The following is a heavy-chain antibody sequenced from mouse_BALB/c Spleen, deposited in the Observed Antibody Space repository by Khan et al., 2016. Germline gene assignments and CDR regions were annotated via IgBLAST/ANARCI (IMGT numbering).Heavy chain of an antibody. CDR1: GFSLTRYG. CDR2: IWAGGGT. CDR3: ARDPEFITSSTGTMDY. D-gene: IGHD1-2*01. J-gene: IGHJ4*01. V-gene: IGHV2-9*02. Sequence: QVQLKESGPGLVAPSQSLSITYTVSGFSLTRYGVHWVRQPPGKGLEWLGVIWAGGGTDYNSALMSRLRISKDNSKSQVFLKMNSLQTDDAAMYYCARDPEFITSSTGTMDYWGQGTSVTVSS.